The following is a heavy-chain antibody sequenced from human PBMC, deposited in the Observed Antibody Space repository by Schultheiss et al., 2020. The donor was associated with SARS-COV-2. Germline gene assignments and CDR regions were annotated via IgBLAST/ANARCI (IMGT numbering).Heavy chain of an antibody. J-gene: IGHJ6*02. CDR2: INPNSGGT. Sequence: ASVKVSCKASGYTFTGYYMHWVRQAPGQGLEWMGWINPNSGGTNYAQKFQGRVTMTRDTSISTAYMELSRLRSDDTAVYYCARVDGLGYCSGGSCYHYGMDVWGQGTTVTVSS. V-gene: IGHV1-2*02. D-gene: IGHD2-15*01. CDR3: ARVDGLGYCSGGSCYHYGMDV. CDR1: GYTFTGYY.